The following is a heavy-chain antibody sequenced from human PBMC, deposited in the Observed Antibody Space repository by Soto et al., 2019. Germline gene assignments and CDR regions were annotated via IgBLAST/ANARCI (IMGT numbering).Heavy chain of an antibody. CDR1: GYSVTSYW. CDR3: ARLTEQWLGSFDY. J-gene: IGHJ4*02. D-gene: IGHD6-19*01. Sequence: GESLKISCQGSGYSVTSYWIGWVRQMPGKGLEWMGIIYPGDSDTRYSPSFQGQVTISADKSISTAYLQWSSLKASDTAMYYCARLTEQWLGSFDYWGQGTLVTVSS. V-gene: IGHV5-51*01. CDR2: IYPGDSDT.